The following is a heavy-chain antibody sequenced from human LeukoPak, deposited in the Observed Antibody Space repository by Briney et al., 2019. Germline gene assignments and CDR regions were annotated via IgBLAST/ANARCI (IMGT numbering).Heavy chain of an antibody. CDR1: GSSFSNHW. J-gene: IGHJ4*02. Sequence: PSETLSLTCTVSGSSFSNHWWIWIRQPAGKGLEWIGRISSRGYTNYNPSLKSRVAISVDTSKNQFSLKLSSVTAADTAVYYCATGRDSQQLSPWGQGTLVTVSS. D-gene: IGHD6-13*01. V-gene: IGHV4-4*07. CDR3: ATGRDSQQLSP. CDR2: ISSRGYT.